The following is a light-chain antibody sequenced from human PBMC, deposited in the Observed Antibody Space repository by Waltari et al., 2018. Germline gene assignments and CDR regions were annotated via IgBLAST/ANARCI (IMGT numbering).Light chain of an antibody. V-gene: IGKV4-1*01. CDR2: WAS. J-gene: IGKJ2*02. Sequence: DIVMTQSPDSLAVSLGERATINCKSSQSVLYSNDRKDYLAWYQHRAGQPPKLLIYWASTRESGVPDRFRGSGSGTDFTLTISSLQAEDVAVYYCQQYYTTHGTFGQGTKLEIK. CDR3: QQYYTTHGT. CDR1: QSVLYSNDRKDY.